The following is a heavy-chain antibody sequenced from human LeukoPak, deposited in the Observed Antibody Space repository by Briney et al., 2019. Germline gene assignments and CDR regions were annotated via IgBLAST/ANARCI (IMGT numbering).Heavy chain of an antibody. V-gene: IGHV4-39*07. Sequence: SETLSLTCTVSGGSISSSSYYWGWIRQPPGKGLEWIGSIYYSGSTYYNPSLKSRVTISVDRSKNQFSLKLSSVTAADTAVYYCARDYGDYDTWFDPWGQGTLVTVSS. CDR3: ARDYGDYDTWFDP. CDR1: GGSISSSSYY. CDR2: IYYSGST. D-gene: IGHD4-17*01. J-gene: IGHJ5*02.